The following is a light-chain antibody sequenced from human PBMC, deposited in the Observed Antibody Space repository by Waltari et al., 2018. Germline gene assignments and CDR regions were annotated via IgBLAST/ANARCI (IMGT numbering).Light chain of an antibody. CDR2: AAS. Sequence: IRTTHSPSPLSPSTGARVTITCRASQGISSYLAWYQQKPGKTPKLLIYAASTLQSGVPSRFSGSGSGTDFTLTISCLQSEDFATYYCQQYYSYPNTFGPGTKVDIK. J-gene: IGKJ3*01. CDR1: QGISSY. CDR3: QQYYSYPNT. V-gene: IGKV1-8*01.